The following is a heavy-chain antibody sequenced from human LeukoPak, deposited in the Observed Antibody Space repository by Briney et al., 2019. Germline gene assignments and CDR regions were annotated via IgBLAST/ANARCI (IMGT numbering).Heavy chain of an antibody. CDR1: GGSISSSSYY. CDR2: IYYSGST. CDR3: ARDRGEAAVPYYFDS. V-gene: IGHV4-39*02. J-gene: IGHJ4*02. D-gene: IGHD6-13*01. Sequence: PSETLSLTCTVSGGSISSSSYYWGWIRQPPGKGLEWIGSIYYSGSTYYNPSLKSRVTISVDTSKNQFSLKLSSVTAADTAVYYCARDRGEAAVPYYFDSWGQGTLVTVSS.